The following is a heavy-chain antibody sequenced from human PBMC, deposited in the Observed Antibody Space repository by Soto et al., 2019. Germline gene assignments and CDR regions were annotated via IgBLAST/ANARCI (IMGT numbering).Heavy chain of an antibody. J-gene: IGHJ6*02. CDR3: TRRRQYCTSMCCWAHYYTLDV. CDR2: IYPGDSDT. Sequence: GESLKISCKATGYSFTNYWIGWVRQMPGKGLEWMRTIYPGDSDTRYGPAFEGQVTISADKSITTAYLQWSSLKASHTAVYFCTRRRQYCTSMCCWAHYYTLDVWGQGTTVTVSS. V-gene: IGHV5-51*01. CDR1: GYSFTNYW. D-gene: IGHD2-2*01.